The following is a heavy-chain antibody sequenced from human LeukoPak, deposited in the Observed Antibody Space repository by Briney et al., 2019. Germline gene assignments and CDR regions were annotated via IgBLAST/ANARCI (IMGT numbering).Heavy chain of an antibody. D-gene: IGHD3-10*01. Sequence: SETLSLTCTVSGGSISGSSYYWGWIRQPPGKGLEWIGSIYYSGSTYYNPSLKSRVTISVDTSKNQFSLKLSSVTAADTAVYYCARLPAPGFRGGWRAMVRGVIPFDYWGQGTLVTVSS. CDR2: IYYSGST. CDR3: ARLPAPGFRGGWRAMVRGVIPFDY. J-gene: IGHJ4*02. V-gene: IGHV4-39*01. CDR1: GGSISGSSYY.